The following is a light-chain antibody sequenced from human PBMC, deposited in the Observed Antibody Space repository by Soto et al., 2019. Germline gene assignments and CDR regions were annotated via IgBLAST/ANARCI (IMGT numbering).Light chain of an antibody. V-gene: IGLV2-8*01. J-gene: IGLJ2*01. CDR2: EVS. CDR3: SSFAGSSNVI. Sequence: QSALTQPPSASGSPGQSVTFSCIGISSDVGAYNYVSWYQQHPGKAPKLMIYEVSKRPSGVPDRFSGSKSANTASLTVSGLQAEDEADYYCSSFAGSSNVIFGGGTKLTVL. CDR1: SSDVGAYNY.